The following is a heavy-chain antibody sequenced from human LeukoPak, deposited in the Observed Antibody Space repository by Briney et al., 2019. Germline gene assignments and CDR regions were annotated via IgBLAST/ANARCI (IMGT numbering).Heavy chain of an antibody. Sequence: GGSLRLSCAASGFTVSSNYMSWVRQAPGKGLEWVSVIYSGGSTYYADSVKGRFTISRDNSKNTLYPQMNSLRAEDTAVYYCARDRRSSGYYYVGWGQGTLVTVSS. CDR1: GFTVSSNY. V-gene: IGHV3-53*01. CDR3: ARDRRSSGYYYVG. D-gene: IGHD3-22*01. CDR2: IYSGGST. J-gene: IGHJ4*02.